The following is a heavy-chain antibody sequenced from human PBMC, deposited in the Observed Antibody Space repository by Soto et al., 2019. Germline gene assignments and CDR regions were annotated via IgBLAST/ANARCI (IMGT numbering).Heavy chain of an antibody. CDR3: AKVEYGGVYYYYGMDV. V-gene: IGHV3-30*18. D-gene: IGHD2-8*02. CDR1: GFTFSSYG. Sequence: GESLKISCAASGFTFSSYGMHWVRQAPGKGLEWVAVISYDGSNKYYADSVKGRFTISRDNSKNTLYLQMNSLRAEDTAVYYCAKVEYGGVYYYYGMDVWGQGTTVTVSS. CDR2: ISYDGSNK. J-gene: IGHJ6*02.